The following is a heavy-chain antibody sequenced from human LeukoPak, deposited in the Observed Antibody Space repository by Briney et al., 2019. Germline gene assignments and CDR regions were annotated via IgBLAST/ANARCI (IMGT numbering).Heavy chain of an antibody. CDR2: INHSGST. CDR1: GGSFSGYY. Sequence: ASETLSLTCAVYGGSFSGYYWSWIRQPPGKGLEWIGEINHSGSTNYNPSLKSRVTISVDTSKNQFSLKLSSVTAADTAVYYCARAPGSAYNAYYFDYWGQGTLVTVSS. D-gene: IGHD1-1*01. CDR3: ARAPGSAYNAYYFDY. V-gene: IGHV4-34*01. J-gene: IGHJ4*02.